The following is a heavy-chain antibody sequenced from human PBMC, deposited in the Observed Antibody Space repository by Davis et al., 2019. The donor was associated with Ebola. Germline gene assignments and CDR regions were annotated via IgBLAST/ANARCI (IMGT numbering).Heavy chain of an antibody. D-gene: IGHD6-13*01. V-gene: IGHV1-46*01. CDR1: GYTFTNYY. CDR3: ARDVPSYSSSWYFDY. CDR2: INPNDGRT. Sequence: AASVKVSCKASGYTFTNYYMHWVRQAPGQGLEWMGMINPNDGRTIYAQKFQGRVTVTRDTSASTAYMELSSLRSEDTAVYYCARDVPSYSSSWYFDYWGQGTLVTVSS. J-gene: IGHJ4*02.